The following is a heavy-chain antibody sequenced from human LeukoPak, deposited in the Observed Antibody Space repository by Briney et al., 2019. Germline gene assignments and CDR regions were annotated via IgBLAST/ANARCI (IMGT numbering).Heavy chain of an antibody. Sequence: GESLKISCKGSGYSFSTYWIAWVRQMPGKGLEWMWLIYPGDSDTRYSPSFQGQVTISADKSIRTAYLQWSSLKASDPAMYYCARRLVLGETFDYWGQGPLVPVSS. V-gene: IGHV5-51*01. CDR2: IYPGDSDT. CDR1: GYSFSTYW. CDR3: ARRLVLGETFDY. J-gene: IGHJ4*02. D-gene: IGHD2/OR15-2a*01.